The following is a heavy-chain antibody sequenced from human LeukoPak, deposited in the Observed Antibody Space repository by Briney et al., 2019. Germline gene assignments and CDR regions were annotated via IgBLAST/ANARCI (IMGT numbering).Heavy chain of an antibody. V-gene: IGHV3-7*01. J-gene: IGHJ4*02. CDR2: INQDGSQI. CDR1: GFIFSNYW. CDR3: ARIGYSSSSFDY. D-gene: IGHD6-13*01. Sequence: PGGSLRLSCAASGFIFSNYWMSWVRQAPGKGLEWVANINQDGSQIYFVDSLRGRFTISRDNAKNSVHLQMDSLRAEDTAVCYCARIGYSSSSFDYWGQGTLVTVSS.